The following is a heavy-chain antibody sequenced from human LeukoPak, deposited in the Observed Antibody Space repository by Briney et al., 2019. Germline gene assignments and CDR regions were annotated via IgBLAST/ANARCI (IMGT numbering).Heavy chain of an antibody. V-gene: IGHV3-74*01. J-gene: IGHJ4*01. CDR3: ARELPREVTLDY. D-gene: IGHD2-21*02. Sequence: GGSLRLSCVASEFNFFSYGMQWVRQAPGKGLVWVSRIFADGSTTSYADSVKGRFTVSRDNAKNTLYLQMESLRAEDTAVYYCARELPREVTLDYWGQGTLVTVSP. CDR1: EFNFFSYG. CDR2: IFADGSTT.